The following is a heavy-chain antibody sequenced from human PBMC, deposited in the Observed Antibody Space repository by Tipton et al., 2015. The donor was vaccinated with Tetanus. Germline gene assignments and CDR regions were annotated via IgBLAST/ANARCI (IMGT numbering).Heavy chain of an antibody. CDR2: LYSGGGP. CDR3: AISDVAVADTN. CDR1: GFTFNVYA. D-gene: IGHD6-19*01. J-gene: IGHJ4*02. V-gene: IGHV3-23*03. Sequence: SLRLSCSASGFTFNVYAMHWVRQAPGTGLEWVSVLYSGGGPNYADSVKGRFTISRDNSKNTLYLQMNSLRAEDTAIYYCAISDVAVADTNWGQGALVTVSS.